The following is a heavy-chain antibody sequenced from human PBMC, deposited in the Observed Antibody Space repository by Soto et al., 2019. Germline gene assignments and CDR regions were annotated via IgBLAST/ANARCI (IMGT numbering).Heavy chain of an antibody. CDR3: ARGWLRFNYYYYYGMDV. D-gene: IGHD5-12*01. Sequence: ASVKVSCKASGYTFTSYGISWVRQAPGQGLEWMGWISTYNGNTNCAQKLQGRVTMTTDTSTSTAYMELRSLRSDDTAVYYCARGWLRFNYYYYYGMDVWGQGTTVTVSS. J-gene: IGHJ6*02. CDR2: ISTYNGNT. V-gene: IGHV1-18*01. CDR1: GYTFTSYG.